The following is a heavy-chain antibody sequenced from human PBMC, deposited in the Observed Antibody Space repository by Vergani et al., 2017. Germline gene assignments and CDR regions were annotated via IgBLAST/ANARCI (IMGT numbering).Heavy chain of an antibody. D-gene: IGHD2-21*02. V-gene: IGHV4-59*01. CDR1: GGSISSYY. Sequence: QVQLQESGPGLVKPSETLSLTCTVSGGSISSYYWSWIRQPPGKGLEWIGYIYYSGSTNYNPSLKSRVTISVDTSKNQFSLKLSSVTAADTAVSYCARVRRDFYYYYYYYYMDVWGKGTTVTVSS. J-gene: IGHJ6*03. CDR3: ARVRRDFYYYYYYYYMDV. CDR2: IYYSGST.